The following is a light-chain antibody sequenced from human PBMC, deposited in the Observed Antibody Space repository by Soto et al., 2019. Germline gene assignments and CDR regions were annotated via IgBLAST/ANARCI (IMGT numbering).Light chain of an antibody. Sequence: IVLTQSPATLSLSPGERATLSCRASQSVGSSLAWFQQKPGQAPRLLIYDASNRATGIPARFSGSGSGTDFTLTISSLEPEDFAVYYCQLRSNWPPMYTFGQGTKLEIK. CDR3: QLRSNWPPMYT. J-gene: IGKJ2*01. CDR1: QSVGSS. V-gene: IGKV3-11*01. CDR2: DAS.